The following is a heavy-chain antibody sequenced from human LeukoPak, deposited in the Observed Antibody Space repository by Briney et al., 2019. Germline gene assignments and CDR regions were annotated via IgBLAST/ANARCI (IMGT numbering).Heavy chain of an antibody. CDR2: IYYSGST. V-gene: IGHV4-59*01. J-gene: IGHJ4*02. D-gene: IGHD6-13*01. CDR1: GGSISSYY. CDR3: ARAVAAAGTKVAEYYFDY. Sequence: PSETLSLTCTVSGGSISSYYWSWIRQPPGKGLEWIGYIYYSGSTNYNPSLKSRVTISVDTSKNQLSLRLSSVTAADTAVYFCARAVAAAGTKVAEYYFDYWGQGTLVTVSS.